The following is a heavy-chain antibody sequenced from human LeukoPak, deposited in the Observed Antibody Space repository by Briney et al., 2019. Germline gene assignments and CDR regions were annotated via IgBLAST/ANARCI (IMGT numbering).Heavy chain of an antibody. CDR2: INHSGST. J-gene: IGHJ3*02. CDR1: GGSFSGYY. V-gene: IGHV4-34*01. D-gene: IGHD5-24*01. CDR3: ARAVGMATTVGDAFDI. Sequence: SETLSLTCAVYGGSFSGYYWSWIRQPPGKGLEWIGEINHSGSTNYNPSLKSRVTISVDTSKNQFSLKLSSVTAADTAVYYCARAVGMATTVGDAFDIWGQGTMVTVSS.